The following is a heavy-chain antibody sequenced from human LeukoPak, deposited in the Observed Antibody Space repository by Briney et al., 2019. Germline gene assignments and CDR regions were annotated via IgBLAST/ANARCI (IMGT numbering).Heavy chain of an antibody. CDR3: AKAGYCSGGSCYSGYFQH. J-gene: IGHJ1*01. D-gene: IGHD2-15*01. Sequence: GGSLRLSCTASGFTFDDYAMHWVRQAPGKGLEWVSSISSSSSYIYYADSVKGRFTISRDNAKNSLYLQMNSLRAEDTAVYYCAKAGYCSGGSCYSGYFQHWGQGTLVTVSS. CDR2: ISSSSSYI. V-gene: IGHV3-21*04. CDR1: GFTFDDYA.